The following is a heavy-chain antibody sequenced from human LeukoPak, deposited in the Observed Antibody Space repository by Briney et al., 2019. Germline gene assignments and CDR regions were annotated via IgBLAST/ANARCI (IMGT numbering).Heavy chain of an antibody. CDR1: GFTFSSYW. CDR3: ARAPSEIGGYYPEYFRH. J-gene: IGHJ1*01. CDR2: IKSDGGT. D-gene: IGHD3-22*01. V-gene: IGHV3-74*01. Sequence: GGSLRLSCAASGFTFSSYWMHWVRQAPGKGLVWVSRIKSDGGTNYAASVKGRFTISRDNAKNTLSLQMNSLRAEDTGVYYCARAPSEIGGYYPEYFRHWGQGTLVTVSS.